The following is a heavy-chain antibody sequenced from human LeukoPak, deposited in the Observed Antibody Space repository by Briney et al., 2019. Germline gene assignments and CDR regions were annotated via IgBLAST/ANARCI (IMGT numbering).Heavy chain of an antibody. V-gene: IGHV3-33*08. CDR1: GFTFSSYG. Sequence: GGSLRLSCAASGFTFSSYGMHWVRQAPGKGLEWVAVIWYGGSNKYYADSVKGRFTISRDNSKNTLYLQMNSLRAEDTAVYYCATARGYSYSVDYFDYWGQGTLVTVSS. CDR2: IWYGGSNK. J-gene: IGHJ4*02. CDR3: ATARGYSYSVDYFDY. D-gene: IGHD5-18*01.